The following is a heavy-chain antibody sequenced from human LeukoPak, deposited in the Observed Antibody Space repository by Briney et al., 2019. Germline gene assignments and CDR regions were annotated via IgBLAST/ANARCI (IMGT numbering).Heavy chain of an antibody. CDR1: GFTLSSYA. J-gene: IGHJ5*02. D-gene: IGHD3/OR15-3a*01. CDR2: ISGRGGST. CDR3: AKGFFLGPLPKNWFDP. V-gene: IGHV3-23*01. Sequence: PGGSLRLSCAASGFTLSSYAMGWARQAPGKGLEWVSAISGRGGSTYYADSLKGRFTISRHNSKNTVYLQMNSLRAEHTGEYYSAKGFFLGPLPKNWFDPWGQGTLVTVSS.